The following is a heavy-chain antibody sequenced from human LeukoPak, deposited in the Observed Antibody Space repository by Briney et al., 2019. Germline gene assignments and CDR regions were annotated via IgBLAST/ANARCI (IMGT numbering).Heavy chain of an antibody. CDR1: GDSVNSGSYY. D-gene: IGHD3-3*01. Sequence: TSETLSLTCTVSGDSVNSGSYYWNWIRQPPGKGLEWIGFIYSSGNTNYNPSLKSRVTISVDTSKNQFSLKLNSVTAADTAVYYCARAGQNYDFWSGYYMSSWFDPWGQGTLVTVSS. CDR2: IYSSGNT. V-gene: IGHV4-61*01. CDR3: ARAGQNYDFWSGYYMSSWFDP. J-gene: IGHJ5*02.